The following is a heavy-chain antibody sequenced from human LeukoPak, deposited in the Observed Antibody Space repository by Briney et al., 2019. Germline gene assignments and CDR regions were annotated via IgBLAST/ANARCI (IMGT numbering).Heavy chain of an antibody. CDR3: ARGGAARLHFQN. V-gene: IGHV4-34*01. J-gene: IGHJ1*01. D-gene: IGHD6-6*01. Sequence: SETLALTCAVYGGSFSGYYWSWIRQPPGKGLEWIGEINHSGGTTYNPSLQSRVTISVDTSTNQFSLNLNSVTAADTAVYYCARGGAARLHFQNWGQGTLVTVSS. CDR2: INHSGGT. CDR1: GGSFSGYY.